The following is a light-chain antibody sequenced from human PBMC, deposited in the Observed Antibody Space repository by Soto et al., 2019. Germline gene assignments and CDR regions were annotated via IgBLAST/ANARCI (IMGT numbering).Light chain of an antibody. CDR1: SSDVGGYNY. CDR2: EVS. CDR3: SSYAGSNNYV. Sequence: QSALTQPPSASGSPGQSVTISCTGTSSDVGGYNYVSWYQQHPGKAPKRMIYEVSKRPSGVPDRFSGSKSGNTASLTVSGLQAEDEADYYCSSYAGSNNYVFGTRTKVTVL. J-gene: IGLJ1*01. V-gene: IGLV2-8*01.